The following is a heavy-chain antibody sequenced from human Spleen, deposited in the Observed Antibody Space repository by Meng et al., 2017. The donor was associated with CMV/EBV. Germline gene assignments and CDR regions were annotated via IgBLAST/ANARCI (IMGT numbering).Heavy chain of an antibody. CDR1: GYTFTSYY. V-gene: IGHV1-2*02. CDR2: ISPNTGAT. J-gene: IGHJ4*02. D-gene: IGHD2-2*02. CDR3: ARAGGVGIIVPTAIRR. Sequence: ASVKVSCKASGYTFTSYYLHWVRQAPGQGLEWMGWISPNTGATNYAQKFQGRVTMTRDTSISTTYMELRSLRSDDTAVYYCARAGGVGIIVPTAIRRWGQGTLVTVSS.